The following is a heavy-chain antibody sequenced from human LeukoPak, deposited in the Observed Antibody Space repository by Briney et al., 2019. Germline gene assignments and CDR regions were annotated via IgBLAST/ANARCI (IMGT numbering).Heavy chain of an antibody. CDR1: GGSISGYY. D-gene: IGHD6-6*01. CDR3: ARLTFTTRPVDV. J-gene: IGHJ6*04. Sequence: NPSETLSLTCSVSGGSISGYYWSWIRQPPGKALEWIGYIYSSGSTNFNPSLQSRVTISVDASKNQVSLNLSSVTAADTAIYYCARLTFTTRPVDVWGKGTTVTVSS. CDR2: IYSSGST. V-gene: IGHV4-4*09.